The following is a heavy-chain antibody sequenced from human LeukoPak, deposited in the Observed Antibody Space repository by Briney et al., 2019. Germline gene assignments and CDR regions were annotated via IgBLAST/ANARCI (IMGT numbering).Heavy chain of an antibody. CDR1: GFTFNSYA. CDR3: AREMRSYDSSGYYSFDY. D-gene: IGHD3-22*01. Sequence: GGSLRLSCAASGFTFNSYAMSWVRQAPGKGLEWVSAISGSGGSTYYADSVKGRFTISRDNAKNSLYLQMNSLRAEDTAVYYCAREMRSYDSSGYYSFDYWGQGTLVTVPS. CDR2: ISGSGGST. V-gene: IGHV3-23*01. J-gene: IGHJ4*02.